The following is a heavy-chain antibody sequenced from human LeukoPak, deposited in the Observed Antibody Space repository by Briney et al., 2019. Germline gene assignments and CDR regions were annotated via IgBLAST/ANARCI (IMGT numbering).Heavy chain of an antibody. CDR3: ARDRGGSGDFDS. CDR1: GYTFTNYA. CDR2: INPGNGDT. D-gene: IGHD3-10*01. J-gene: IGHJ4*02. Sequence: GASVKVPCKASGYTFTNYAMHWVRQAPGQRPEWMGWINPGNGDTKYSQELQDRVTITRDTSATTAYMELSSLTSDDMAVYYCARDRGGSGDFDSWGQGTLVTVSS. V-gene: IGHV1-3*03.